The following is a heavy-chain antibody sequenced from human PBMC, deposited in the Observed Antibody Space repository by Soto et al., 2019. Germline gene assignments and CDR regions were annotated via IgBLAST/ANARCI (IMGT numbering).Heavy chain of an antibody. V-gene: IGHV3-7*01. CDR2: IKQDGSEK. D-gene: IGHD6-19*01. Sequence: EVQLVESGGGLVQPGGSLRLSCAASGFTFSRYWMSWVRQAPGKGLEWVANIKQDGSEKYYVDSVKGRFTISRDNAKNSLYVQMNSLRAEDTAVYYCARDLGWHDAFDIWGQGTMVTVSS. CDR1: GFTFSRYW. CDR3: ARDLGWHDAFDI. J-gene: IGHJ3*02.